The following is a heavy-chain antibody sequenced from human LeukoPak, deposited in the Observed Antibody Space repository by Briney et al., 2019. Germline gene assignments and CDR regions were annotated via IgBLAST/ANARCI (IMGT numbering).Heavy chain of an antibody. V-gene: IGHV3-33*01. CDR3: ARDRGVAAHLDY. D-gene: IGHD5-12*01. CDR1: GFTFSNYG. J-gene: IGHJ4*02. Sequence: GGSLRLSCAASGFTFSNYGMHWVRQAPGKGLEWVAVIWFDGTNKYYADSVRGRFTISRDNSKNTLYLQMSSLRAEDTAVYYCARDRGVAAHLDYWGQGTLDTASS. CDR2: IWFDGTNK.